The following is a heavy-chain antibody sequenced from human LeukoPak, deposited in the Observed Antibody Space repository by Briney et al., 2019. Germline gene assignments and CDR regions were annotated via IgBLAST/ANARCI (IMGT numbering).Heavy chain of an antibody. D-gene: IGHD5-24*01. Sequence: SETLSLTCAVYGGSFSGYYWSWIRQPPGKGLEWIGEINHSGSTNYNPSLKSRVTISVDTSKNQFSLKLSSVTAADTAVYYCATHGGDGYNIRSRAFDIWGQGTMVTVSS. V-gene: IGHV4-34*01. CDR2: INHSGST. CDR1: GGSFSGYY. CDR3: ATHGGDGYNIRSRAFDI. J-gene: IGHJ3*02.